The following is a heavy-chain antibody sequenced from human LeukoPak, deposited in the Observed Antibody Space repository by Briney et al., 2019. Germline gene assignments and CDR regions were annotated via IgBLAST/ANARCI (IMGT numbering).Heavy chain of an antibody. CDR1: GGTFSSYA. V-gene: IGHV1-69*06. CDR3: ARDPPESYSSSWYWMYYYYYYMDV. J-gene: IGHJ6*03. Sequence: GSSVKVSCKASGGTFSSYAISWVRQAPGQGLEWMGGIIPIFGTANYAQKFQGRVTITADKSTSTAYMELSSLRSDDTAVYYCARDPPESYSSSWYWMYYYYYYMDVWGKGTTVTVSS. D-gene: IGHD6-13*01. CDR2: IIPIFGTA.